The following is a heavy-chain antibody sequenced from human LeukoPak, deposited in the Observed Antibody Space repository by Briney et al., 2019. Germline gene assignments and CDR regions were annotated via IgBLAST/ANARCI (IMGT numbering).Heavy chain of an antibody. CDR2: ISYDGNNK. V-gene: IGHV3-30*18. CDR3: AKYSSSSNYYYGMDV. CDR1: GFAFSGYG. D-gene: IGHD6-6*01. J-gene: IGHJ6*02. Sequence: PGGSLRLSCAASGFAFSGYGMHWVRQAPGKGLEWVALISYDGNNKYYADSVKGRFTISRDNSKHTLYLQMNRLRPEDTAVYYCAKYSSSSNYYYGMDVWGQGTTVTVSS.